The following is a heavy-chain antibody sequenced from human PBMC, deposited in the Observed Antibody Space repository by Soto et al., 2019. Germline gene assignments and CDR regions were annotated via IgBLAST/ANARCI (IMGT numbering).Heavy chain of an antibody. CDR3: VRERAYGWYWFDP. Sequence: QVPLVQSGAEVKKPGASVKVSCKASGYTFASYDINWVRQATGQGLEWMGWMNPNSGNTGYAQKLQGRVTMTRDTSISTADVELSSLRSEDAAVYYCVRERAYGWYWFDPWGQGTLVTVSS. V-gene: IGHV1-8*01. D-gene: IGHD6-19*01. CDR1: GYTFASYD. J-gene: IGHJ5*02. CDR2: MNPNSGNT.